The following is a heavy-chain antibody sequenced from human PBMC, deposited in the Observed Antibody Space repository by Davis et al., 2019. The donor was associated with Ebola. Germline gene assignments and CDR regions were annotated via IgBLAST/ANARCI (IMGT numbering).Heavy chain of an antibody. D-gene: IGHD3-22*01. CDR3: AREPDNYYDSSGYYGVDY. CDR2: INHSGST. J-gene: IGHJ4*02. CDR1: GGSFSGYY. V-gene: IGHV4-34*01. Sequence: PSETLSLTCAVYGGSFSGYYWSWIRQPPGKGLEWIGEINHSGSTNYNPSLKSRVTISVDTSKNQFSLKLSSVTAADTAVYYCAREPDNYYDSSGYYGVDYWGQGTLVTVSS.